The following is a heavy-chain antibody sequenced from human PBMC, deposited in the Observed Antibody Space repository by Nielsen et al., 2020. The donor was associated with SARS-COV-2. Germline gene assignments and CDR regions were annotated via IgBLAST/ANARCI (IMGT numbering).Heavy chain of an antibody. CDR2: VYYTGST. V-gene: IGHV4-59*01. D-gene: IGHD3-3*01. CDR1: GGSISSYY. CDR3: ASFWPGLTNFDF. Sequence: SETLSLTCTVSGGSISSYYWSWIWQPPGKGLEWIGYVYYTGSTNYNPSLKSRVTISLDTSKKQFSLDLSSVTAADTAVYYCASFWPGLTNFDFWGQGTLVTVSS. J-gene: IGHJ5*01.